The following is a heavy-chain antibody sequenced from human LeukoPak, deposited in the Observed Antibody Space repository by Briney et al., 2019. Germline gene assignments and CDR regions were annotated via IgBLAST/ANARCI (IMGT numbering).Heavy chain of an antibody. CDR2: ISGSGGDT. CDR3: AKGGGLYDILTSYYYYGMDV. V-gene: IGHV3-23*01. D-gene: IGHD3-9*01. J-gene: IGHJ6*02. Sequence: PGGSLRLSCAASGFTFSSYAMTWVRQAPGKGLEWVSGISGSGGDTYNADSVKGRFTISRDNSKNTLYLQMNSLRAGDTAVYYCAKGGGLYDILTSYYYYGMDVWGQGTTVTVSS. CDR1: GFTFSSYA.